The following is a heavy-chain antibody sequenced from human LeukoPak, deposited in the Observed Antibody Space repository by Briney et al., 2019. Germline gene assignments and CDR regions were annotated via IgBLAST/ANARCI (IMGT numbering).Heavy chain of an antibody. CDR1: GFTFSNAW. V-gene: IGHV3-15*01. CDR2: IKSKTDGGTT. Sequence: GGSLRLSCAASGFTFSNAWMSWVRQAPGKGLEWDGRIKSKTDGGTTDYAAPVKGRFTISRDDSKNTLYLQMNSLKTEDTAVYYCTTDQGRPDAFDIWGQGTMVTVSS. J-gene: IGHJ3*02. CDR3: TTDQGRPDAFDI. D-gene: IGHD1-26*01.